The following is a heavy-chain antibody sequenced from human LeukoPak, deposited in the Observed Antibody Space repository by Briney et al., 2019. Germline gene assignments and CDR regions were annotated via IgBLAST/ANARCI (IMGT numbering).Heavy chain of an antibody. D-gene: IGHD7-27*01. CDR3: AGGPDWGLPHS. CDR1: GYTFTDYY. CDR2: INPSNSRT. Sequence: ASVKVSCKASGYTFTDYYMHWVRQAPGQGLEWMGRINPSNSRTDYAQRFQGRVTMTRDTSVSTAYMEVSRLRSDDTAVYYCAGGPDWGLPHSWGQGTLVTVSS. V-gene: IGHV1-2*06. J-gene: IGHJ4*02.